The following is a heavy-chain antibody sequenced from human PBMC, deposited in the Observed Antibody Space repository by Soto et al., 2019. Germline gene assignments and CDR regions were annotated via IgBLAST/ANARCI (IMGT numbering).Heavy chain of an antibody. J-gene: IGHJ5*02. CDR2: INSDGSST. V-gene: IGHV3-74*01. Sequence: GGSLRLSCAASGFTFSTYWMHWVRQAPGKGLVWVSCINSDGSSTSYADSVKGRFTISRDNAKNTLYLQMNSLRADDTAVYYCAKAWEVNWFDPWGQGTLVTVSS. CDR3: AKAWEVNWFDP. D-gene: IGHD1-26*01. CDR1: GFTFSTYW.